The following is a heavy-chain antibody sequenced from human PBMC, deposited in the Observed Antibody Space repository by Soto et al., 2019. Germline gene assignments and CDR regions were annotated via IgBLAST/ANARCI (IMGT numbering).Heavy chain of an antibody. D-gene: IGHD2-21*01. J-gene: IGHJ3*01. Sequence: EVQLVESGGGLVKPGGSLRLSCATSGFTFGSAWMIWVRQAPGKGLEWVGRIKTKPEGEAIDDAAPAKGRFTISRDDSRNTLYLQMNSLKTEATAVYYCTRDRPYSFGAVKYWGQGTMVTVSS. CDR3: TRDRPYSFGAVKY. CDR2: IKTKPEGEAI. V-gene: IGHV3-15*01. CDR1: GFTFGSAW.